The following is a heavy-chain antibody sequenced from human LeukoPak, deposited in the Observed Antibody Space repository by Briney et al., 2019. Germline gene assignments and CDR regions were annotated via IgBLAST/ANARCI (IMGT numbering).Heavy chain of an antibody. J-gene: IGHJ4*02. V-gene: IGHV1-18*01. CDR3: ARGYYYDSSGYYPDDY. CDR1: VYTFTSYG. CDR2: ISAYSGNT. Sequence: ASVKVSCKASVYTFTSYGISWVRQAPGQGLEWMGWISAYSGNTKYAQNLQGRATMTTDTSTSTAYMELRSLRSDDTAVYYCARGYYYDSSGYYPDDYWGQGTLVTVSS. D-gene: IGHD3-22*01.